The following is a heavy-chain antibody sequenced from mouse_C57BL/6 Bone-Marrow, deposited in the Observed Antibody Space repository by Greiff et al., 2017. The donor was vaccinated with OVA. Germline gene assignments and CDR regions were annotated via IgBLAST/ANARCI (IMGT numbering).Heavy chain of an antibody. Sequence: VKLQESGAELVKPGASVKLSCKASGYTFTEYTIHWVKQRSGQGLEWIGWFYPGSGSIKYNEKFKDKDTLTADKSSSTVYMELSRLTSEDSAVYFCARHEAPGYYSNYVAWFAYWGQGTLVTVSA. CDR1: GYTFTEYT. V-gene: IGHV1-62-2*01. D-gene: IGHD2-5*01. CDR2: FYPGSGSI. CDR3: ARHEAPGYYSNYVAWFAY. J-gene: IGHJ3*01.